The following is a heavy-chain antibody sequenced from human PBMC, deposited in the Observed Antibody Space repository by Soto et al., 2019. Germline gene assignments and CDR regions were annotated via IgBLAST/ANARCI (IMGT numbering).Heavy chain of an antibody. V-gene: IGHV3-74*01. CDR1: GVTFSTYW. CDR3: ARGDPTYFDY. CDR2: ITAAGTST. D-gene: IGHD1-26*01. J-gene: IGHJ4*02. Sequence: PGVSLRLSCAASGVTFSTYWMHRVRQAPGEGLVWLSRITAAGTSTSSADSVKGRFTISRDNAKNTLYLQMNSLRAEDTAMYYCARGDPTYFDYWGQGILVTVSS.